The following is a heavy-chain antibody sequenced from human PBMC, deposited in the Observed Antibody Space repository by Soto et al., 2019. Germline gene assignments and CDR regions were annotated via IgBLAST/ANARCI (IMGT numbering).Heavy chain of an antibody. D-gene: IGHD6-19*01. V-gene: IGHV4-30-4*01. CDR3: ARATWGSGWKGYFDY. J-gene: IGHJ4*02. CDR2: IYYSGST. CDR1: GGSISSGDYY. Sequence: QVQLQESGPGLVKPSQTLSLTCTVSGGSISSGDYYWSWIRQPPGKGLEWIGYIYYSGSTYYNPSPKSRVTISIDTSKNQFSRKLSSVTAADTAVYYCARATWGSGWKGYFDYWGQGTLVTVSS.